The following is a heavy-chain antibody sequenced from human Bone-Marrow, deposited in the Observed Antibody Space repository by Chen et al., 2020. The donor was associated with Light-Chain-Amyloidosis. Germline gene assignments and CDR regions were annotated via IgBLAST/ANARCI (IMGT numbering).Heavy chain of an antibody. CDR1: GFTFSSYW. CDR3: ARAYCSGDSSPNSLGY. CDR2: INGDGSST. D-gene: IGHD2-15*01. Sequence: EVQLVESGGGLVQPGGSLRLSCAASGFTFSSYWMHWVRQAPGKGLVWVSRINGDGSSTSYADSVKGRFTISRDNAKNTLYLQMNSLRAEDTAVYYCARAYCSGDSSPNSLGYWGQGTLVTVSS. J-gene: IGHJ4*02. V-gene: IGHV3-74*01.